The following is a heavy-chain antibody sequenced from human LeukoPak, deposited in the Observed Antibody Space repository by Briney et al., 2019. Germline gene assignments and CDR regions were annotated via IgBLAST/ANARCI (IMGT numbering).Heavy chain of an antibody. CDR1: GGSISSYY. Sequence: SETLSLTCTVSGGSISSYYWSWIRQPPGKGLEWIGEINHSGSTNYNPSPKSRVTISVDTSKNQFSLRLSSVTAADTAVYYCARVGPGSGSYYNYWGQGTLVTVSS. V-gene: IGHV4-34*01. D-gene: IGHD3-10*01. J-gene: IGHJ4*02. CDR2: INHSGST. CDR3: ARVGPGSGSYYNY.